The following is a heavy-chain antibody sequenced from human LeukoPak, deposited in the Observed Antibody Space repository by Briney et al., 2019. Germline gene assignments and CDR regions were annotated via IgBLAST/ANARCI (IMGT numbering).Heavy chain of an antibody. Sequence: TGGSLRLSCAASGLTFSDYWVDWVRQAPGKGLEWVANIKEDGSAKNYLDSVKGRFTISRDNAKNSLYLQMNNLRAEDTAVYYCARNRGWQQFDYWGQGTLVTVSS. CDR1: GLTFSDYW. CDR2: IKEDGSAK. J-gene: IGHJ4*02. D-gene: IGHD4-23*01. CDR3: ARNRGWQQFDY. V-gene: IGHV3-7*01.